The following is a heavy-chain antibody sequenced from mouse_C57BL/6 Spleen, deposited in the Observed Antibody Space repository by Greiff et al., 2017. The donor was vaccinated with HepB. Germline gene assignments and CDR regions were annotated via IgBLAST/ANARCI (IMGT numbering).Heavy chain of an antibody. Sequence: QVQLKESGPELVKPGASVKISCKASGYAFSSSWMNWVKQRPGEGLEWIGRIYPGDGDTNYNEKFKGKATLTADKSSSTDYMQLSSLTSEDSAVYFCARSPFYYYFDYWGQGTTLTVSS. CDR2: IYPGDGDT. V-gene: IGHV1-82*01. CDR1: GYAFSSSW. CDR3: ARSPFYYYFDY. J-gene: IGHJ2*01. D-gene: IGHD1-1*01.